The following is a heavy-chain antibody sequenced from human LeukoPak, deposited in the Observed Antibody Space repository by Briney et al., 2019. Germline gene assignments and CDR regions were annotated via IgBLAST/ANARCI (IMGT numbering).Heavy chain of an antibody. CDR2: ISDSGST. Sequence: SETLFLTCTVSGDSITSYYWTWIRQPPGKGLEWIGYISDSGSTNYVPSLKSRVTISLDTSKNQFSLKLTSVTAADSAVYYCARAGGGWSPVDHWGQGTLVIVSS. J-gene: IGHJ4*02. V-gene: IGHV4-59*01. CDR3: ARAGGGWSPVDH. CDR1: GDSITSYY. D-gene: IGHD6-19*01.